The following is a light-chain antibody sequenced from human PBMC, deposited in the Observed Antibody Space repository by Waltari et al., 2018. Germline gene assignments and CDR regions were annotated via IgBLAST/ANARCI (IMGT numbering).Light chain of an antibody. Sequence: QSPLTQPASVSASPGQSITISCTGTSSDIGNDNLVTWYQQHSGKVPKFIIYDVTQRPSGVSDRFSGSKSGNTASLPISGLQEDDEADYYCCSYAVSSTLVFGGGTKVTVL. CDR1: SSDIGNDNL. V-gene: IGLV2-23*02. J-gene: IGLJ2*01. CDR3: CSYAVSSTLV. CDR2: DVT.